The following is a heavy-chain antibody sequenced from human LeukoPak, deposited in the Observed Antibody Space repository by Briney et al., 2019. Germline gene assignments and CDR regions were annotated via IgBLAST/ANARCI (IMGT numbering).Heavy chain of an antibody. D-gene: IGHD3-10*01. V-gene: IGHV1-3*01. CDR3: AREENTMVRGVIGDLGA. Sequence: ASVKVSCKASGYTFTSYAMHWVRQAPGQRLEWMGWISAGNGNTKYSQKFQGRVTITRDTSASTAYMELSSLRSEDTAVYYCAREENTMVRGVIGDLGAWGQGTLVTVSS. CDR2: ISAGNGNT. J-gene: IGHJ4*02. CDR1: GYTFTSYA.